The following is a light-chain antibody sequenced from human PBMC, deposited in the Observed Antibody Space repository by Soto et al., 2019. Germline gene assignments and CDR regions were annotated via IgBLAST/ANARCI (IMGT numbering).Light chain of an antibody. CDR1: SSDIGGYKY. CDR3: CSYAGSSTYV. J-gene: IGLJ1*01. Sequence: QSVLTQPASVSGSLGQSITISCTGTSSDIGGYKYVSWYQQHPGKAPKLMIYEGSKRPSGVSNRFSGSKSGNTASLTISGLQAEDEADYYCCSYAGSSTYVFGTGTKVTVL. V-gene: IGLV2-23*01. CDR2: EGS.